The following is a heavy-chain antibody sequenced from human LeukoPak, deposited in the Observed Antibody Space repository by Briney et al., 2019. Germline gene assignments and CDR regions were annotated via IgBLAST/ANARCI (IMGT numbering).Heavy chain of an antibody. CDR2: ISYDGSNK. CDR1: GFTFSSYA. CDR3: ARDRGYCSGGSCYSDYYYYGMDV. D-gene: IGHD2-15*01. J-gene: IGHJ6*02. V-gene: IGHV3-30-3*01. Sequence: PGGSLRLSCAASGFTFSSYAMHWVRQAPGKGLEWVAVISYDGSNKYYADSVKGRFTISRDNSKNTLYLQMNSLRAEDTAVYYCARDRGYCSGGSCYSDYYYYGMDVWGQGTTVTVSS.